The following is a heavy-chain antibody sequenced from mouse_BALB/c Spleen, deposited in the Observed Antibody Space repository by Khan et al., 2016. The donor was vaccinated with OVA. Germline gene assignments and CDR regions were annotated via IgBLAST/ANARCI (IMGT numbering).Heavy chain of an antibody. CDR2: INTYTGEP. CDR3: ARGYWYFDV. CDR1: GYTFTNHA. V-gene: IGHV9-3-1*01. J-gene: IGHJ1*01. Sequence: QIQLVQSGPELKKPGETVKISCKASGYTFTNHAMNWVKQATGKGLKWMGWINTYTGEPTYSDDFKGRFAISLETSASTAYLQINNRKNEDTATYFCARGYWYFDVWGAGTTVTVSS.